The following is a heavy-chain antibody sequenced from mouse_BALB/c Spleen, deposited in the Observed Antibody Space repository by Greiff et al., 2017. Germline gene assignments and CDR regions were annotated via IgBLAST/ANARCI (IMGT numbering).Heavy chain of an antibody. CDR1: GFTFSSFG. J-gene: IGHJ2*01. V-gene: IGHV5-17*02. Sequence: EVQLVESGGGLVQPGGSRKLSCAASGFTFSSFGMHWVRQAPEKGLEWVAYISSGSSTIYYADTVKGRFTISRDNPKNTLFLQMTSLRSEDTAMYHSAREGFDYWGQGTTLTVSS. CDR3: AREGFDY. CDR2: ISSGSSTI.